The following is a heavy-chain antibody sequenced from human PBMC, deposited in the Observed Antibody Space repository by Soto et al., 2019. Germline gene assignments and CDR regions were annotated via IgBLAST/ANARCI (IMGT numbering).Heavy chain of an antibody. V-gene: IGHV3-48*02. J-gene: IGHJ5*02. D-gene: IGHD1-1*01. Sequence: GGSLRPARAVSGSTFSSPAIKWGRLDPGKGMEWVAYIHGTRSIIYYADSVKGRITIARANAKNSLYLKMDSVRDEDTALYYCARDARNVGYDPWGQGTLVTVSS. CDR2: IHGTRSII. CDR3: ARDARNVGYDP. CDR1: GSTFSSPA.